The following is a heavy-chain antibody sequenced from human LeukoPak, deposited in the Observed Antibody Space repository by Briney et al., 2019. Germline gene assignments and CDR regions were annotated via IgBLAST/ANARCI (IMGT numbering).Heavy chain of an antibody. CDR1: GFTFSSYS. CDR3: ARDYCSSTSCYPSAFDI. CDR2: ISSSSSYI. D-gene: IGHD2-2*01. V-gene: IGHV3-21*01. J-gene: IGHJ3*02. Sequence: GGSLRLSCAASGFTFSSYSMNWVRQAPGKGLEWVSPISSSSSYIYYADSVKGRFTISRDNAKNSLYLQMNSLRAEDTAVYYCARDYCSSTSCYPSAFDIWGQGTMVTVSS.